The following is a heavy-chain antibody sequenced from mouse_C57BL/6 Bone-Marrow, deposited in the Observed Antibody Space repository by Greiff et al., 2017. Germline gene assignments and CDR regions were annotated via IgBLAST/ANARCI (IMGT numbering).Heavy chain of an antibody. CDR1: GYAFSSYW. V-gene: IGHV1-82*01. CDR3: AIGDSNYYAMDY. D-gene: IGHD2-5*01. Sequence: QVQLQQSGPELVKPGASVKISCKASGYAFSSYWMNWVKQRPGKGLEWIGRIYPGDGDTNYNGKFKGKATLTADKSSSTAYMQLSSLTTEDSAVYFCAIGDSNYYAMDYWGQGTSVTVSS. J-gene: IGHJ4*01. CDR2: IYPGDGDT.